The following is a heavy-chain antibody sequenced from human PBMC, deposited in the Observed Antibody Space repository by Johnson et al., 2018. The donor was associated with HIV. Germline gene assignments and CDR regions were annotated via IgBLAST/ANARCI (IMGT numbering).Heavy chain of an antibody. CDR2: IGTAGDT. J-gene: IGHJ3*02. Sequence: VQLVESGGGVVQPGRSLRLSCADSGCTFSRDDMHGVRQATGKGLEWVSGIGTAGDTYYPGSVKGRFTISRENAKNSLDLQMNSLRAGDTAVFYCALVLGALPGAFDIWGQGTLVTVSS. V-gene: IGHV3-13*01. CDR3: ALVLGALPGAFDI. CDR1: GCTFSRDD. D-gene: IGHD3-16*01.